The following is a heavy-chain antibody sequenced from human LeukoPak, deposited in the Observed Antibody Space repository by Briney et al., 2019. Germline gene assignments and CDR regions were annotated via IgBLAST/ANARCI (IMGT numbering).Heavy chain of an antibody. Sequence: GGSLRLSCAVSGFTFRSYWMHWVRQAPGKGLVWVSRISGDGSMTNYADSVKGRFTISRDNAKNTVYLQMNSLRAEDTAVYYCARYSSSSGGASHYLDYWGRGTLVTVSS. CDR1: GFTFRSYW. J-gene: IGHJ4*02. D-gene: IGHD6-6*01. V-gene: IGHV3-74*01. CDR3: ARYSSSSGGASHYLDY. CDR2: ISGDGSMT.